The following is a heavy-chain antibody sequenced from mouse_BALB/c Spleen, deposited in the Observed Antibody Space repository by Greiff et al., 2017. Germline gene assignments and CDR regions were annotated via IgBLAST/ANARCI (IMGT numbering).Heavy chain of an antibody. CDR3: ARFDYDEGKASGYAMDD. CDR1: GFTFTSYW. D-gene: IGHD2-4*01. J-gene: IGHJ4*01. CDR2: IDPYDSET. Sequence: VQLQQPGAELVRPGASVKLSCKASGFTFTSYWMNWVKQRPEQGLEWIGRIDPYDSETHYNQKFKDKAILTVDKSSSTAYMQLSSLTSEDSAVYYCARFDYDEGKASGYAMDDWGQGTSVTVSS. V-gene: IGHV1-52*01.